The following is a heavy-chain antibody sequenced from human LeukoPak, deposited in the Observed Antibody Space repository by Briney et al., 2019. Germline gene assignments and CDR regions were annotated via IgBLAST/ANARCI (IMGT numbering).Heavy chain of an antibody. CDR3: ASVAARPPRGY. D-gene: IGHD6-6*01. V-gene: IGHV1-69*04. J-gene: IGHJ4*02. Sequence: ASLKVSCKASGGTFSSYAISWVRQAPGQGLEWMGRIIPILGIANYAQKYQGRVTITADKSTSTAYMELSSLRSEDTAVYYCASVAARPPRGYWGQGTLVTVSS. CDR1: GGTFSSYA. CDR2: IIPILGIA.